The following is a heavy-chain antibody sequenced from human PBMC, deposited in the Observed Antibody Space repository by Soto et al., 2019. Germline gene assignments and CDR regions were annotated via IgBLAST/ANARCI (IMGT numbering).Heavy chain of an antibody. CDR1: GFTCSDYA. D-gene: IGHD6-19*01. Sequence: VPLVESGGGVVQPGRSLRLSCAASGFTCSDYAMHWVRQAPGKGLEWVAVVSHDGRNTHYADSVKGRVTISRDSSKNTVSLAMTSLRAEDTAVYYCAKGGRQWLVTSDFNYWGQGALVTVSS. V-gene: IGHV3-30*18. CDR3: AKGGRQWLVTSDFNY. J-gene: IGHJ4*02. CDR2: VSHDGRNT.